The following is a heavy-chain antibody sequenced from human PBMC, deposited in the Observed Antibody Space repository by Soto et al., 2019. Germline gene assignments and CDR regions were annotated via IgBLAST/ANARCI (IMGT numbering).Heavy chain of an antibody. CDR2: ISGTGDTT. CDR3: AKRHCSGGSCLVDY. D-gene: IGHD2-15*01. CDR1: GFRFYQYA. Sequence: DVQLLESGGGLVQPGGSLRLSCAASGFRFYQYAMSWVRQVPGKALEWVSVISGTGDTTWHADSVRGRFIIPRDNSNDRVYLQMNSLKVEDTALYYCAKRHCSGGSCLVDYWGQGTLVTVSS. J-gene: IGHJ4*02. V-gene: IGHV3-23*01.